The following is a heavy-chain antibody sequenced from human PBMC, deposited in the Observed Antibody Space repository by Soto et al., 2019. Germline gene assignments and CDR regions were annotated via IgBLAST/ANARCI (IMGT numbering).Heavy chain of an antibody. CDR2: MNPNSGNT. D-gene: IGHD6-6*01. CDR3: ALEYSSSSIKPKTNWFDP. V-gene: IGHV1-8*01. CDR1: GYTFTSYD. Sequence: ASVKVSCKASGYTFTSYDINWVRQATGQGLEWMGWMNPNSGNTGYAQKFQGRVTMTRNTSISTAYMELSSLRSEDTAVYYCALEYSSSSIKPKTNWFDPWGQGTLVTVSS. J-gene: IGHJ5*02.